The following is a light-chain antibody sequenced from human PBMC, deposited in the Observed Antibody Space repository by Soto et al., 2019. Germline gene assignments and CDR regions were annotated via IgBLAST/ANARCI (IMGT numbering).Light chain of an antibody. CDR1: QTISSW. V-gene: IGKV1-5*01. J-gene: IGKJ5*01. CDR3: QHYNSLPIT. Sequence: DIQMTQSPSTLSGSVGDRVTITCRASQTISSWLAWYQQKTGQAPKLLIYDASQLETGVPSRFSGSGSGTDFTFTINSLQPEDIGTYYCQHYNSLPITFGQGTRLEIK. CDR2: DAS.